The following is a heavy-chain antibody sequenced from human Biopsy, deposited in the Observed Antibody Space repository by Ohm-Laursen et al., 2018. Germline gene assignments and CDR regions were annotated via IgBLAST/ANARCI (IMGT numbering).Heavy chain of an antibody. D-gene: IGHD3-10*01. V-gene: IGHV3-64*01. J-gene: IGHJ4*02. CDR1: GFLFSRHA. CDR2: ISNTGDGT. Sequence: SLRLSCAASGFLFSRHAMYWVRQPPGKGLEYVSAISNTGDGTYYANSVKGRFTVSRDNSGNRLYLQMDSLRIEDTAIYFYPAAGDFGSRGAGDYWGRGTLVTVSS. CDR3: PAAGDFGSRGAGDY.